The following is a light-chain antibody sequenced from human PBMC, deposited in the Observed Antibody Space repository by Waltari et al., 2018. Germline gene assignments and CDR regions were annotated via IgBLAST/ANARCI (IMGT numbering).Light chain of an antibody. J-gene: IGLJ1*01. CDR1: SSAIGNYNF. CDR2: EGS. Sequence: QSALTQHASVSGSPGQSITISCTGNSSAIGNYNFVSCYQQHPGKAPKLMIYEGSKRPSGVSNRFSGSKSGNTASLTISGLQAEDEADYYCCSYAGSTTFYVFGTETKVTVL. V-gene: IGLV2-23*01. CDR3: CSYAGSTTFYV.